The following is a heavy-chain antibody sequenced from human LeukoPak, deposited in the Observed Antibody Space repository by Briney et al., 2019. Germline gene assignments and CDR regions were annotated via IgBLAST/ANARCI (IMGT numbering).Heavy chain of an antibody. CDR1: GYTFTSYG. Sequence: ASVKVSCKASGYTFTSYGISWVRQAPGQGLEWMGWISAYNGNTNYAQKLQARVTMTTDTSTSTAYMELRSLRSDDTAVYYCARVEWELPLDAFDIWGQGTMVTVSS. CDR2: ISAYNGNT. D-gene: IGHD1-26*01. J-gene: IGHJ3*02. V-gene: IGHV1-18*01. CDR3: ARVEWELPLDAFDI.